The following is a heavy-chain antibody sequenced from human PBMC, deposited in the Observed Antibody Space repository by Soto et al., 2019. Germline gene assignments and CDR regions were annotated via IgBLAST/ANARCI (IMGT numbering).Heavy chain of an antibody. CDR2: INSDGSST. J-gene: IGHJ4*02. CDR1: GFTFSSYW. CDR3: VRTSLVVAAATREDY. Sequence: EVQLVESGGGLVQPGGSLRLSCAASGFTFSSYWMHWVRQAPGKGLAWVSRINSDGSSTSYADSVKGRFTISRDNAKNTLYLQMKSLRAEDTAVYYCVRTSLVVAAATREDYWGKGTLVTVSS. D-gene: IGHD2-15*01. V-gene: IGHV3-74*01.